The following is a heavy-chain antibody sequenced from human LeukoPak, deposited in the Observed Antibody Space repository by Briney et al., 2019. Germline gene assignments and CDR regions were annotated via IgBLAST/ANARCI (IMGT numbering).Heavy chain of an antibody. V-gene: IGHV4-39*01. CDR3: ARLVGTPRYFDY. Sequence: SETLSLTCIVSGGSIRSTNYYWAWIRQAPGMGLDWIASLLYSGQTYYNPSLQSRVTMFADTSRNQFSLNLSSVTAADTAVYYCARLVGTPRYFDYWGHGTLVTVCS. J-gene: IGHJ4*01. D-gene: IGHD3-10*01. CDR1: GGSIRSTNYY. CDR2: LLYSGQT.